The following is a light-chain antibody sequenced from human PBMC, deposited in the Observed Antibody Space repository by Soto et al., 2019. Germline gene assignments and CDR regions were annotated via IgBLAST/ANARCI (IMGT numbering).Light chain of an antibody. CDR1: QSISSW. J-gene: IGKJ1*01. V-gene: IGKV1-5*03. Sequence: DIQMTQSPSTLSASVGDRVTITGLASQSISSWLAWYQQKPGKAPKLLIYKASTLESGVPSRFSGSGSGTEFTLTISSLQPDDFATYYCQQYDKYAWTFGQGTKVDNK. CDR2: KAS. CDR3: QQYDKYAWT.